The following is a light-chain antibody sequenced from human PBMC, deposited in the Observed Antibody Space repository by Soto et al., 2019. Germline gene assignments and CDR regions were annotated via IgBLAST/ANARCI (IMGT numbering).Light chain of an antibody. CDR1: QTVRNNY. Sequence: EILVTHSPATRSLYPEEIATLCWRASQTVRNNYLAWYQQKPGQTPKVLIYRASTRATGIPDRFSGSGSGTDFTLTISRLEAEDFAVYYCQQYGSSPLTFGGGTKVDIK. V-gene: IGKV3-20*01. J-gene: IGKJ4*01. CDR3: QQYGSSPLT. CDR2: RAS.